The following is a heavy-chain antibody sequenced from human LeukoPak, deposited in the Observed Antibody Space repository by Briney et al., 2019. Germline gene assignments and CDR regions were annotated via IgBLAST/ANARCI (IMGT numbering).Heavy chain of an antibody. J-gene: IGHJ6*03. CDR3: ARAPYYYYMDV. Sequence: SETLSLTCTVSGGSISSYYWSWIRQPPGRGLEWIGYIYYSGSTNYNPSLKSRVTISVDTSKNQFSLKLSSVTAADTAVYYCARAPYYYYMDVWGKGTTVTVSS. CDR2: IYYSGST. V-gene: IGHV4-59*01. CDR1: GGSISSYY.